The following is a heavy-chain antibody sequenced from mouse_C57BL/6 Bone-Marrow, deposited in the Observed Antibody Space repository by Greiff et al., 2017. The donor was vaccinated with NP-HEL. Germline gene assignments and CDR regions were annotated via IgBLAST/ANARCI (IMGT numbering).Heavy chain of an antibody. D-gene: IGHD2-4*01. CDR3: AGPYDYYPFFDY. CDR2: IYPGSGST. CDR1: GYTFTSYW. V-gene: IGHV1-55*01. J-gene: IGHJ2*01. Sequence: QVQLQQPGAELVKPGASVKMSCKASGYTFTSYWITWVKQRPGQGLEWIGDIYPGSGSTNYNEKFKSKATLTVDTSSSTAYMQLSSLTSEDSAVYYCAGPYDYYPFFDYWGQGTTLTVSS.